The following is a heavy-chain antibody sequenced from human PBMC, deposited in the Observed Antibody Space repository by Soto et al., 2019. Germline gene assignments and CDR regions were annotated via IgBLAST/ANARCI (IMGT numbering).Heavy chain of an antibody. J-gene: IGHJ6*02. CDR3: AVAYCGGDCYPRGENYYYYGMDV. V-gene: IGHV1-2*02. D-gene: IGHD2-21*02. Sequence: ASVKVSCKASGYTFTGYYMHWVRQAPGQGLEWMGWINPNSGGTNYAQKFQGRVTMTRDTSISTAYMELSRLRSDDTAVYYCAVAYCGGDCYPRGENYYYYGMDVWGQGTTVTSP. CDR2: INPNSGGT. CDR1: GYTFTGYY.